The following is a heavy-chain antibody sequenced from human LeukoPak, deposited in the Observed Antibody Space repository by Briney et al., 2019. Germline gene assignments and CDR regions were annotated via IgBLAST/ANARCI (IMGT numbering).Heavy chain of an antibody. D-gene: IGHD3-10*01. J-gene: IGHJ4*02. CDR3: TTDRSITMVRGVIRPADY. V-gene: IGHV3-15*01. Sequence: GGSLRLSCAASGFTFSSYAMSWVRQAPGKGLEWVGRIKSKTDGGTTDYAAPVKGRFTISRDDSKNTLYLQMNSLKTEDTAVYYCTTDRSITMVRGVIRPADYWGQGTLVTVSS. CDR2: IKSKTDGGTT. CDR1: GFTFSSYA.